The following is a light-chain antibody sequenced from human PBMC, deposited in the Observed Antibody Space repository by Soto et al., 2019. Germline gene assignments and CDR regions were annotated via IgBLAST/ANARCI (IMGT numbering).Light chain of an antibody. CDR1: QSISSN. Sequence: MTQSPSTLSASVGDRVTITCRASQSISSNLAWYQQKPGQAPRLLIYGASTRATGIPARFSGSGSGTEFTLTISSLQSEDFAVYYCQHYNFWPPWTFGQGTKVEIK. CDR2: GAS. V-gene: IGKV3-15*01. J-gene: IGKJ1*01. CDR3: QHYNFWPPWT.